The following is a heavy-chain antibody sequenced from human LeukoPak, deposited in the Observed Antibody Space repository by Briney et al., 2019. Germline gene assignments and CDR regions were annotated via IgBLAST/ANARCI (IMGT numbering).Heavy chain of an antibody. J-gene: IGHJ3*02. CDR2: IYSGGST. CDR1: GFTVSSNY. D-gene: IGHD3-22*01. V-gene: IGHV3-53*01. CDR3: AKGRITMIVVVITNYAFDI. Sequence: GGSLRLSCAASGFTVSSNYMSWVRQAPGKGLEWVSVIYSGGSTYYADSVKGRFTISRDNSKNTLYLQMNSLRAEDTAVYYCAKGRITMIVVVITNYAFDIWGQGTMVTVSS.